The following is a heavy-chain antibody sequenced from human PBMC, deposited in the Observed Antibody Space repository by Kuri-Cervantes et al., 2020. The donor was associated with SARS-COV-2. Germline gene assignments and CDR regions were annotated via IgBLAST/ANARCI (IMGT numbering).Heavy chain of an antibody. CDR3: ARTPEEWLEFDY. CDR1: GFSLSTSGVG. J-gene: IGHJ4*02. Sequence: SGPTLVKPTQTLTLTCTFSGFSLSTSGVGVGWIRQPPGKALEWLALIYWNDDKRYSPSLKSRLTITKDTSKNQVVLTMTNMDPVDTATYYCARTPEEWLEFDYWGQGTLVTVSS. D-gene: IGHD3-3*01. CDR2: IYWNDDK. V-gene: IGHV2-5*01.